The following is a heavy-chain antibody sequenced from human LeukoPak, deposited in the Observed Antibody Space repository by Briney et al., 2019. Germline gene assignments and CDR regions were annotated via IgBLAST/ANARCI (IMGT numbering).Heavy chain of an antibody. Sequence: PSETLSLTCSVSGGSISGYYWSWIRQPPGKGLEWIGEINHSGSTNYNPSLKSRVTISVDTSKNQFSLKLSSVTAADTAVYYCARDGYNFAYWGQGTLVTVSS. CDR2: INHSGST. D-gene: IGHD5-24*01. CDR1: GGSISGYY. CDR3: ARDGYNFAY. V-gene: IGHV4-34*01. J-gene: IGHJ4*02.